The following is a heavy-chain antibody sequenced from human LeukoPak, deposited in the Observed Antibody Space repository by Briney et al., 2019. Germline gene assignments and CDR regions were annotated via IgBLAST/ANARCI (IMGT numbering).Heavy chain of an antibody. CDR2: IIPIFGTA. V-gene: IGHV1-69*06. CDR3: ARVGSSWWNWFDP. CDR1: GGTFSSYA. Sequence: ASVKVSCKASGGTFSSYAISWVRQAPGQGLEWMGGIIPIFGTANYAQKFQGRVTITADRSTSTAYMELSSLRSEDTAVYYCARVGSSWWNWFDPWGQGTLVTVSS. D-gene: IGHD6-13*01. J-gene: IGHJ5*02.